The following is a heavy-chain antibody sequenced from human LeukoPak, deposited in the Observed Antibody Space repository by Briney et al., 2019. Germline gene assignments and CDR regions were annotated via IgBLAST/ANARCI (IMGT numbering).Heavy chain of an antibody. CDR2: IYYSGST. D-gene: IGHD3-10*01. Sequence: PSETLSLTCTVSGGSISSYYWSWIRQPPGKGLEWIGYIYYSGSTNYNPSLKSRVTISVDTSKNQFSLKLSSVTAADTAVYYCARSEYARESDLTVDYWGQGTLVTVSS. CDR3: ARSEYARESDLTVDY. J-gene: IGHJ4*02. V-gene: IGHV4-59*01. CDR1: GGSISSYY.